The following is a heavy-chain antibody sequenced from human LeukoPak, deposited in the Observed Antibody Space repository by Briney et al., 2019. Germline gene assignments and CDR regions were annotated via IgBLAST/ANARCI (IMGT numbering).Heavy chain of an antibody. CDR2: IIPNSGAT. Sequence: ASVKVSCKASGYTFTGYYIHWVRQAPGQGLEYMGLIIPNSGATNYAKKFQGRVTMTRDTSISTAYLELSRLRPDETAVYYCARGPSEYFDFIIGYDYWGQGTLVTVSS. CDR1: GYTFTGYY. V-gene: IGHV1-2*02. J-gene: IGHJ4*02. CDR3: ARGPSEYFDFIIGYDY. D-gene: IGHD3-3*01.